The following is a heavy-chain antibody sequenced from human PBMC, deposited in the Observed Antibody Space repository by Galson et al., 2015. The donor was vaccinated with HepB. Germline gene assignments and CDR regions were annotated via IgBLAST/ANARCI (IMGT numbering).Heavy chain of an antibody. Sequence: SGRLGGAACGLRFSNFVMSWGRQAPGRGLEWVSTISGGGSNTYYADTVSGRFTVSRDNSRSSLYLEMNRLRVEDTALYYCAKGPDYDFYSGTGTTFDSWGQGTLVTVSS. D-gene: IGHD3/OR15-3a*01. CDR1: GLRFSNFV. CDR3: AKGPDYDFYSGTGTTFDS. V-gene: IGHV3-23*01. CDR2: ISGGGSNT. J-gene: IGHJ4*02.